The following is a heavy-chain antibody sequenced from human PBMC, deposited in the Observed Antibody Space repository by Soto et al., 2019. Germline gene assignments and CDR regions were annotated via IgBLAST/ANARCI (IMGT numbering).Heavy chain of an antibody. J-gene: IGHJ5*02. CDR1: GGTVSSYA. CDR3: ARGVGSSSSPGYNWFDP. Sequence: SLRVSCQASGGTVSSYAISLVRPPPGQGLERMGGIIPIFGTVNYAQKFQGRVTIPADESTSTAYMELSSLRSDDTAVYYCARGVGSSSSPGYNWFDPWGQGTLVTVSS. V-gene: IGHV1-69*13. CDR2: IIPIFGTV. D-gene: IGHD6-6*01.